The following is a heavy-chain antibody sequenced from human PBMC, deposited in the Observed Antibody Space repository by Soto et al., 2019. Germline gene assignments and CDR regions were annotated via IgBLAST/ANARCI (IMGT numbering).Heavy chain of an antibody. CDR1: GFTFSSYG. Sequence: EVQLVNSGGGLVQPGGSLRLSCVASGFTFSSYGMHWVRQAPGKGLEWVAYISSGPVTTNYADSVKGRFTISRDNAKSSLYLQLNSLIDDYTAVYDCARGGSARPDYWGQVTLVIVSS. CDR3: ARGGSARPDY. V-gene: IGHV3-48*02. CDR2: ISSGPVTT. D-gene: IGHD3-10*01. J-gene: IGHJ4*02.